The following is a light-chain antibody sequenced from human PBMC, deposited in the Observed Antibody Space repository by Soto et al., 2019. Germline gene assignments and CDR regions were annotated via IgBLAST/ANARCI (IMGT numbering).Light chain of an antibody. V-gene: IGKV4-1*01. Sequence: DIVMTQSPEALAVSLGERATINCKSSQRVFYSSNNKNYLTWYQQKPGQPPKLLIHWASTRDSGVPDRFSGSGSETDFTLTISSLQAEDVAVYYCQQYYSLPLTFGGGTKVEIK. J-gene: IGKJ4*01. CDR1: QRVFYSSNNKNY. CDR3: QQYYSLPLT. CDR2: WAS.